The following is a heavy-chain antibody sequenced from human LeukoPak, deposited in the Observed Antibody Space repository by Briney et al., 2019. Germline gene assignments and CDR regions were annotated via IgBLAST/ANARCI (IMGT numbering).Heavy chain of an antibody. J-gene: IGHJ4*02. V-gene: IGHV4-59*01. Sequence: SETLSLTCTVSGGSISSYYWSWIREPPGKGLEWIGYIYYSGCTNYNPSLKSRVTISVDTSKNQFSLKLSSVTAADTAVYYCASYSYYYDSSGYFDYWGQGTLVTVSS. D-gene: IGHD3-22*01. CDR2: IYYSGCT. CDR1: GGSISSYY. CDR3: ASYSYYYDSSGYFDY.